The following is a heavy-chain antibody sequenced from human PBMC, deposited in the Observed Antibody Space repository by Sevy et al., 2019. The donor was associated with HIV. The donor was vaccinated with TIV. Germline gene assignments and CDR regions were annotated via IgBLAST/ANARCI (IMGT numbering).Heavy chain of an antibody. CDR3: VKEGGGEGGDH. D-gene: IGHD2-21*01. CDR1: GFSYSSYG. CDR2: IQYDGSNK. Sequence: GGSLRLSCAASGFSYSSYGMHWVRQAPGKGLEWVAYIQYDGSNKDYADSVKGRFPISRDNSKNTMDLQMNGLRVEDTAVYYCVKEGGGEGGDHWGQGTLVTVSS. J-gene: IGHJ4*02. V-gene: IGHV3-30*02.